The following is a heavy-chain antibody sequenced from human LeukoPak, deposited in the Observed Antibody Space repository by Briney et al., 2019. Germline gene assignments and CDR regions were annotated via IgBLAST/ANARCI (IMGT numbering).Heavy chain of an antibody. Sequence: ASVKVSCKTSGNTFTYNWIHWMRQAPGQGLEWMGVITPGDGSTSYAQKFQDRVSMTRDTTTRTFYMELHSLRSEDTAVYYCARVAARILYYFDYWGQGTLASVSS. D-gene: IGHD6-6*01. J-gene: IGHJ4*02. CDR3: ARVAARILYYFDY. CDR1: GNTFTYNW. CDR2: ITPGDGST. V-gene: IGHV1-46*01.